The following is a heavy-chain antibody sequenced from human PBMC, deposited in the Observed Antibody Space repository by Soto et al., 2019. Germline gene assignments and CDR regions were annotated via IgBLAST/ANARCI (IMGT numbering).Heavy chain of an antibody. Sequence: EVQLLESGGGLVQPGGSLRLSCAASGFTFSSYAMSWVRQTPGKGLEWVSTISGSGGSTYYADSVKGRFTISRDNSKXXXXXXXXXXXXXXXXXXXXXXXXXXXXLXPLFDYWGQGTLVTVSS. CDR1: GFTFSSYA. V-gene: IGHV3-23*01. CDR3: XXXXXXXXLXPLFDY. CDR2: ISGSGGST. J-gene: IGHJ4*02.